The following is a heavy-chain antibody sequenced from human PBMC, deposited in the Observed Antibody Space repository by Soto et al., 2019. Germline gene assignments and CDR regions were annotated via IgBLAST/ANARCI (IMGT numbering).Heavy chain of an antibody. V-gene: IGHV3-7*01. Sequence: EVQLMESGGGLVQPGGSLRLSCTASGFTFSNSWMTWARQAPGKGLEWVANIKQDGSEKHYVDSAKGRFTISRDNAKNSVYLQMNSLIAEDTAVYHCAKYSGSYGIENWGQGTLVTVSS. CDR3: AKYSGSYGIEN. J-gene: IGHJ4*02. CDR2: IKQDGSEK. D-gene: IGHD1-26*01. CDR1: GFTFSNSW.